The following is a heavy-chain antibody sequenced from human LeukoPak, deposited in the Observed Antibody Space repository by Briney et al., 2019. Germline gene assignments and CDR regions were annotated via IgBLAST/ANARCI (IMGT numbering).Heavy chain of an antibody. CDR2: IIPILGIA. J-gene: IGHJ4*02. CDR3: ARDRRDTAMVTAFGY. CDR1: GYTFTSYG. V-gene: IGHV1-69*04. D-gene: IGHD5-18*01. Sequence: GASVKVSCKASGYTFTSYGISWVRQAPGQGLEWMGRIIPILGIANYAQKFQGRVTITADKSTSTAYMELSSLRSEDTAVYYCARDRRDTAMVTAFGYWGQGTLVTVSS.